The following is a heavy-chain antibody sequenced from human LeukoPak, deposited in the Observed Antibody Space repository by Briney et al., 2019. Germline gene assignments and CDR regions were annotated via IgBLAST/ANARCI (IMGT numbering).Heavy chain of an antibody. CDR1: GFTFSDYY. CDR3: ARDADAIAAAGTTFDY. Sequence: PGGSLRLSCAASGFTFSDYYMTWIRQAPGKGLEWISYIGSSGGIIYYADSVKGRFTISRDNAKNSPYLQMNSLRAEDTAVYYCARDADAIAAAGTTFDYWGQGTLVTVSS. J-gene: IGHJ4*02. CDR2: IGSSGGII. V-gene: IGHV3-11*04. D-gene: IGHD6-13*01.